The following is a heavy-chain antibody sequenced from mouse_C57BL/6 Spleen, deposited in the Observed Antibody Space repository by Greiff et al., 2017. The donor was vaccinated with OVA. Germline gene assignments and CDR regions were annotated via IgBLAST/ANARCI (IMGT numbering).Heavy chain of an antibody. D-gene: IGHD2-5*01. CDR2: IYPGSGST. V-gene: IGHV1-55*01. J-gene: IGHJ1*03. CDR1: GYTFTSYW. CDR3: ARVNYYSNSLWYFDV. Sequence: QVQLQQPGAELVKPGASVKMSCKASGYTFTSYWITWVKQRPGQGLEWIGDIYPGSGSTNYNEKFKSKATLTVDTSSSRAYMQLSSLTSEDSAVYYCARVNYYSNSLWYFDVWGTGTTVTVSS.